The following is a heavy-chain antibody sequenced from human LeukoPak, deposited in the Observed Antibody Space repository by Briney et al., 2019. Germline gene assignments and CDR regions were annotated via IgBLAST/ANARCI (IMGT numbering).Heavy chain of an antibody. Sequence: ASVKVSCKVSGYSLTELSIQWVRQSPGERLEWMGGFDAEDGKTIYAQKFQGRVTMTEDTSTDTAYMELSSLRSEDTAVYYCATNSGYDFYYFDYWGQGTLVTVSS. J-gene: IGHJ4*02. CDR3: ATNSGYDFYYFDY. CDR2: FDAEDGKT. CDR1: GYSLTELS. D-gene: IGHD5-12*01. V-gene: IGHV1-24*01.